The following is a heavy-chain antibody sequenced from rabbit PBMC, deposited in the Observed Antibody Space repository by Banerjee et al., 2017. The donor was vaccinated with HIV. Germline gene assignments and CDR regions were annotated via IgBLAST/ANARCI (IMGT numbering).Heavy chain of an antibody. Sequence: EESGGGLVQPEGSLTLTCKASGFTLSSSWMCWVRQAPGKGLEWIGCIYGGSGSTWYASWVNGRFTITRSTSLNTVTLQMTSLTAADTATYFCARDINDDWDGAFDPWGPGTLVTVS. D-gene: IGHD4-2*01. CDR2: IYGGSGST. J-gene: IGHJ2*01. CDR1: GFTLSSSW. CDR3: ARDINDDWDGAFDP. V-gene: IGHV1S47*01.